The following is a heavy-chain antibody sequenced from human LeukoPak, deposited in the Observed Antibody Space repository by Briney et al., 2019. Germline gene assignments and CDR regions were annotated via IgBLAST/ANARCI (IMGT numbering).Heavy chain of an antibody. CDR2: IYYSGST. Sequence: SETLSLTCTVSGGSINSYYWSWIRQPPGKGLEWIGYIYYSGSTNYNPSLKSRVTISVDTSKNQFSLKLSSVTAADPAVYYCASSRSRTYFDYWGQGTLVTVSS. V-gene: IGHV4-59*08. J-gene: IGHJ4*02. CDR1: GGSINSYY. D-gene: IGHD3/OR15-3a*01. CDR3: ASSRSRTYFDY.